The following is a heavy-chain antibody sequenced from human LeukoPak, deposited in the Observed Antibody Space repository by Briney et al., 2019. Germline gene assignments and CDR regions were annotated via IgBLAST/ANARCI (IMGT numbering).Heavy chain of an antibody. D-gene: IGHD3-16*01. J-gene: IGHJ5*02. CDR1: GFTFSDDG. CDR3: VREGIGGTFYRGNFDP. CDR2: IWKDGSQT. Sequence: GRSLRLSCIASGFTFSDDGMHWVRQAPGKGLEWVALIWKDGSQTFYGDSVKGRFIISRDNSRNTLDLQMNSLSAEDTAVYYCVREGIGGTFYRGNFDPWGQGTLVTVSS. V-gene: IGHV3-33*01.